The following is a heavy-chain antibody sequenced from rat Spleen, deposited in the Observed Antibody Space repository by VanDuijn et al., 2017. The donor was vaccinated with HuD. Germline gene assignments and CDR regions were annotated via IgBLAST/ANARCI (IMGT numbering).Heavy chain of an antibody. CDR1: GFTFSDYY. CDR3: TTGVY. J-gene: IGHJ2*01. V-gene: IGHV5-20*01. CDR2: ISHDGSST. Sequence: EVQLVESDGGLVQPGRSLKLSCAASGFTFSDYYMAWVRQAPTKGLEWVATISHDGSSTYYRDPEKGRFTISRHNAKTTLYLQMDSLRSEDTATYYCTTGVYWGQGVMVTVSS.